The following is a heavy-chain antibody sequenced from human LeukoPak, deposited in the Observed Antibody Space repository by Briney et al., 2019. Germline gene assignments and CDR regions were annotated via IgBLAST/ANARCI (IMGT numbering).Heavy chain of an antibody. J-gene: IGHJ4*02. D-gene: IGHD6-19*01. CDR2: IYSIGST. CDR3: ARSARQWLAEFDY. Sequence: SETLSLTCTVSGGSISSSSYYWGWIRQPPGKGLEWIGSIYSIGSTYYNPSLKSRVTISVDTSKNQLSLKLSSVTAADTAVYYCARSARQWLAEFDYWGQGTLVTVFS. V-gene: IGHV4-39*01. CDR1: GGSISSSSYY.